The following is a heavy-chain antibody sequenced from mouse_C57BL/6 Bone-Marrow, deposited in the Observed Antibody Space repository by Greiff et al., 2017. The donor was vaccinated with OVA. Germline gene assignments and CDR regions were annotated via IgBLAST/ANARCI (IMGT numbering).Heavy chain of an antibody. CDR2: IWSGGST. D-gene: IGHD1-1*01. J-gene: IGHJ3*01. CDR3: ARNGYGSSAWFAD. V-gene: IGHV2-2*01. Sequence: QVQLKESGPGLVQPSQSLSITCTVSGFSLTSYGVHWVRQSPGKGLEWLGVIWSGGSTDYNAAFISRLSISKDNSKSQVFFKMNSLQADDTAIYDCARNGYGSSAWFADWGQGTLVTVSA. CDR1: GFSLTSYG.